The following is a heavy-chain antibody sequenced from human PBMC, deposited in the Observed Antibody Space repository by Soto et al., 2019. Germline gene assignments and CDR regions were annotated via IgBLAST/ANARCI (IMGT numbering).Heavy chain of an antibody. CDR1: GGSISSYY. CDR3: ARDFSPNSHGY. V-gene: IGHV4-59*01. J-gene: IGHJ4*02. CDR2: IYYSGST. Sequence: SETLSLTCTVSGGSISSYYWSWIRQPPGKGLEWIGYIYYSGSTNYNPSLKSRVTISVDTSKNQFSLRAEDTAVYYCARDFSPNSHGYWGQGTLVTVSS. D-gene: IGHD1-26*01.